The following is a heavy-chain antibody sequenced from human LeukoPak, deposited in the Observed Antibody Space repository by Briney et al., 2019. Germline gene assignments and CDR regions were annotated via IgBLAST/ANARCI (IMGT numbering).Heavy chain of an antibody. Sequence: ASVKVSCKASGYTFTSYGISWVRQAPGQGLEWMGWISAYNGNINYAQKLQGRVTMTTDTSTSTAYMELRSLRSDDTAVYYCARNTPLLWFGELFPDPGDGDFDYWGQGTLVTVSS. CDR1: GYTFTSYG. V-gene: IGHV1-18*01. J-gene: IGHJ4*02. D-gene: IGHD3-10*01. CDR2: ISAYNGNI. CDR3: ARNTPLLWFGELFPDPGDGDFDY.